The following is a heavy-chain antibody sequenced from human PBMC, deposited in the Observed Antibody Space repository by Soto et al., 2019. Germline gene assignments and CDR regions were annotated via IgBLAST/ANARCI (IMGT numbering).Heavy chain of an antibody. CDR1: GYSFTGYD. Sequence: QVQLVQSGAEVKKSGASEKVSCNATGYSFTGYDINWVRQATGQGLEWIGWMNAKSGNTGCAQKIQGRVTMTRNTSISTAYMELSSLRSEVTAVYYCARVGYYYDSSGYYLSFDYWGQGTLVTVSS. D-gene: IGHD3-22*01. J-gene: IGHJ4*02. CDR3: ARVGYYYDSSGYYLSFDY. V-gene: IGHV1-8*01. CDR2: MNAKSGNT.